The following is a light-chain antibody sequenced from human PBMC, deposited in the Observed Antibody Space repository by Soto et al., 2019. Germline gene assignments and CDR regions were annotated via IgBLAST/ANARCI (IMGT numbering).Light chain of an antibody. CDR3: QQYNNWPPIT. V-gene: IGKV3-20*01. CDR2: GAS. Sequence: EIVLTQSPGTLSLSPWERATLSCRASQSVSNNYLAWYQQKPGQAPRLLIYGASNRATGIPDRFGGSGSGTDFTLTISRLEPEDFAVYYCQQYNNWPPITFGQGTRLEIK. CDR1: QSVSNNY. J-gene: IGKJ5*01.